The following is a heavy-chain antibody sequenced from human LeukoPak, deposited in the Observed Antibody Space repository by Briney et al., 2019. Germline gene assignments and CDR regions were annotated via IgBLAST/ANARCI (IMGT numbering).Heavy chain of an antibody. CDR1: GGSISSYY. CDR2: IFYTGST. J-gene: IGHJ4*02. CDR3: ARGVNYDFWSGYAPVYFDY. Sequence: SETLSLTCTVSGGSISSYYWSWIRQPPGKGLEWIGYIFYTGSTNYNPSLRSRVTISVDTSKNQFSLRLSSVTAADTAFYYCARGVNYDFWSGYAPVYFDYWGQGTLVTVSS. D-gene: IGHD3-3*01. V-gene: IGHV4-59*01.